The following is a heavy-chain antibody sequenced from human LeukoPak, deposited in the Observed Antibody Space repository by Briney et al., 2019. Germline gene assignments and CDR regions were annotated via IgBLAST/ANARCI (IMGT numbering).Heavy chain of an antibody. Sequence: GGSLRLSCAASGFTFSSYWMNWVRQAPGKGLEWVSYISSSSSTIYYADSVKGRFTISRDNAKNSLYLQMNSLRAEDTAVYYCARDRSTVVTHVFDYWGQGTLVTVSS. CDR1: GFTFSSYW. CDR3: ARDRSTVVTHVFDY. V-gene: IGHV3-48*01. D-gene: IGHD4-23*01. CDR2: ISSSSSTI. J-gene: IGHJ4*02.